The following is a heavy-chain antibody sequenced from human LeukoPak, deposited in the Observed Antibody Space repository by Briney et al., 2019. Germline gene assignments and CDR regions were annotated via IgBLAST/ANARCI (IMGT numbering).Heavy chain of an antibody. V-gene: IGHV3-7*01. CDR3: ARDAYCNSTSCYLGGEFDY. Sequence: GGSLRLSCAASGFTFSSYWMSWVRQAPGKGLEWVANIKQDGSEKYYVDSVKGRFTISRDNAKNSLYLQMNSLRAEDTAVYYCARDAYCNSTSCYLGGEFDYWGQGTLVTVSS. D-gene: IGHD2-2*01. CDR2: IKQDGSEK. CDR1: GFTFSSYW. J-gene: IGHJ4*02.